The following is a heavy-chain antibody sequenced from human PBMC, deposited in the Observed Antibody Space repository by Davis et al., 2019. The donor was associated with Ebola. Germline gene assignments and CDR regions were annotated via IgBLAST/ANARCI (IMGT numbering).Heavy chain of an antibody. Sequence: PSETLSLTCAVYGGSFSDYYWSWIRQSPGKGLEWIGEINQRGNTVYDPSLKSRVTLSIDTSKLQLSLRLASVTAADTGIYYCASPHQIRGKACFDLWGQGDLVVVSS. CDR3: ASPHQIRGKACFDL. V-gene: IGHV4-34*01. J-gene: IGHJ5*02. CDR1: GGSFSDYY. CDR2: INQRGNT. D-gene: IGHD2-2*01.